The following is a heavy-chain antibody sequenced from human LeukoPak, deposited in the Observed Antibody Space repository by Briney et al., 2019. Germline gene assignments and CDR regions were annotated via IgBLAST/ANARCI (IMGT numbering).Heavy chain of an antibody. J-gene: IGHJ5*02. Sequence: SETLSLTCTVSGGSISSYYWSWIRQPPGKGLEWIGYIYHSGSTSYNPSLKSRVTISVDTSKNQFSLKLSSVTAADTAVYYCARQNGDCSSTSCYGSVWFDPWGQGTLVTVSS. CDR3: ARQNGDCSSTSCYGSVWFDP. CDR1: GGSISSYY. CDR2: IYHSGST. V-gene: IGHV4-59*08. D-gene: IGHD2-2*01.